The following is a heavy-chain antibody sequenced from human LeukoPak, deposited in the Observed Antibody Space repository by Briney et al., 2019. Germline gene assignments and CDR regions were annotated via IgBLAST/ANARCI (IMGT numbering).Heavy chain of an antibody. D-gene: IGHD1-14*01. CDR1: GYSFTSYG. J-gene: IGHJ2*01. CDR2: ISAYNGNT. V-gene: IGHV1-18*01. CDR3: ARDNRYFDL. Sequence: ASVRVSCKASGYSFTSYGITWVRQAPGQGLEWMGWISAYNGNTDYAQKLQGRVTMTTDTPTNTAYMELRSLRSDDTALYYCARDNRYFDLWAVAPWSLSPQ.